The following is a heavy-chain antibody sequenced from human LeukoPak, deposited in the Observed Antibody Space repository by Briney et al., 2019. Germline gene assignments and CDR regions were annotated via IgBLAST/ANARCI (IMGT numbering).Heavy chain of an antibody. Sequence: PSETLSLTCTVSGDSIRSYYWSWIRQPPGKGLEWIGYMYYSGSTKYNPSLKSRVTISVDTSKNQFSPKLSSVTAADTAVYYCATVKIKGGITIFKEYHYMDVWGKGTTVTVSS. CDR2: MYYSGST. CDR1: GDSIRSYY. V-gene: IGHV4-59*01. D-gene: IGHD3-3*01. J-gene: IGHJ6*03. CDR3: ATVKIKGGITIFKEYHYMDV.